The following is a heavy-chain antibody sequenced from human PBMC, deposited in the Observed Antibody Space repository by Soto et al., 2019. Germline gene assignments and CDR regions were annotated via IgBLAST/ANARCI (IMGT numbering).Heavy chain of an antibody. Sequence: GGSLKISCNGSGYSFTSYWISWVRQMPGKGLEWMGRIDPSDSYTNYSPSFQGHVTISADKSISTAYLQWSSLKASDTAMYYCARIDAPYYYGMDVWGQGTTVTVSS. V-gene: IGHV5-10-1*01. CDR1: GYSFTSYW. CDR3: ARIDAPYYYGMDV. J-gene: IGHJ6*02. CDR2: IDPSDSYT.